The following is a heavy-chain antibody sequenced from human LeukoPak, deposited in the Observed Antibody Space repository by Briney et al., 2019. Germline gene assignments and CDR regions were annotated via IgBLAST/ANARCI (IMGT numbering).Heavy chain of an antibody. CDR3: ARGIVVVPAA. CDR1: GGSISSYY. Sequence: SETLSLTCTVSGGSISSYYWSWIRQPPGKGLEWIGYIYYSGSTYYNPSLKSRVTISVDTSKNQFSLKLSSVTAADTAVYYCARGIVVVPAAWGQGTLVTVSS. J-gene: IGHJ4*02. CDR2: IYYSGST. D-gene: IGHD2-2*01. V-gene: IGHV4-59*12.